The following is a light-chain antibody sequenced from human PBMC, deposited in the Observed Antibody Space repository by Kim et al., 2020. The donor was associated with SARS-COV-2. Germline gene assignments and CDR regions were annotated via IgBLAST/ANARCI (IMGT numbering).Light chain of an antibody. J-gene: IGLJ1*01. CDR1: SSDIGESNH. V-gene: IGLV2-14*03. CDR2: DVS. Sequence: QSALTQPASVSGSPGQSITISCTGTSSDIGESNHVSWYPQHPGKAPKLMIHDVSKRPSGVSNRFSGSKSGNTASLSISGLQAENEADYYCIAHTNTYPLGVFGTGTKFTV. CDR3: IAHTNTYPLGV.